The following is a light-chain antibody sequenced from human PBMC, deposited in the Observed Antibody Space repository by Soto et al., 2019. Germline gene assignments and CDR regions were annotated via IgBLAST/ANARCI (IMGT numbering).Light chain of an antibody. CDR3: NSYTGTSALV. Sequence: QSVRTQPASVSGSPGQSITISCTGTSSDVGSYKYVSWYQQHPGQVPKLMIYDVSNRPSGVSDRFSGSKSGNTASLTISGLQAEDEADYYCNSYTGTSALVFGTGTKVTVL. CDR2: DVS. CDR1: SSDVGSYKY. V-gene: IGLV2-14*01. J-gene: IGLJ1*01.